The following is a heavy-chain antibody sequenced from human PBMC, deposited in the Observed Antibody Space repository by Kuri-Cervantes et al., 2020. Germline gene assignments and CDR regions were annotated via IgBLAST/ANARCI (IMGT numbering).Heavy chain of an antibody. V-gene: IGHV3-9*01. D-gene: IGHD6-19*01. CDR2: ISYSGRI. CDR1: GFTFDSFA. Sequence: SLKISCATSGFTFDSFAMNWVRQAPGKGLEWVSGISYSGRIHYADSVKGRFTISRDNAKNSVYLQMNSLRVEDTALYYCARAPSIAVAGIVYYYYGMDVWGQGTTVTVSS. J-gene: IGHJ6*02. CDR3: ARAPSIAVAGIVYYYYGMDV.